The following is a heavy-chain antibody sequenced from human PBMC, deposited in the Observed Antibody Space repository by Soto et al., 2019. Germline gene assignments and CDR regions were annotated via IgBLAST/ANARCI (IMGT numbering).Heavy chain of an antibody. CDR3: ASRDPGTSVDY. CDR2: IYRTGST. J-gene: IGHJ4*02. D-gene: IGHD1-7*01. Sequence: SVTLSLTCAVSGGSFTSNNWWTWVRQPPGQGLEWIGEIYRTGSTNYNPSIKSRVTISLDKSENQFSLKVTSLTAADTAVYYCASRDPGTSVDYWGQGTLVTVSS. CDR1: GGSFTSNNW. V-gene: IGHV4-4*02.